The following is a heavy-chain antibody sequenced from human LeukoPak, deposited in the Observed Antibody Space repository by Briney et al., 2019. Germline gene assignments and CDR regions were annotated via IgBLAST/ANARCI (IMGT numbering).Heavy chain of an antibody. V-gene: IGHV4-34*01. CDR1: GGSFSGYY. Sequence: PSETLSLTCAVYGGSFSGYYWSWIRQPPGKGLEWIGEINHSGSTNYNPTLKSRVTISVDTSKNQFSLKLSSVTAADTAVYYCARGGDYDFWSGKNYYYMDVWGKGTTVTVSS. CDR2: INHSGST. D-gene: IGHD3-3*01. CDR3: ARGGDYDFWSGKNYYYMDV. J-gene: IGHJ6*03.